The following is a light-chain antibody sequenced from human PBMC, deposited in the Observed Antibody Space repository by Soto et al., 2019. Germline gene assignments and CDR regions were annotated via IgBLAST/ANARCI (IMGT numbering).Light chain of an antibody. CDR2: DAS. V-gene: IGKV1-5*01. CDR3: QKYNSY. J-gene: IGKJ5*01. CDR1: QSFGSW. Sequence: DFQMTQSPSTLSASVGDKVTMTCRASQSFGSWLAWYQQKPGKAPKVLIYDASSLESGVPSRFSGSGSGTEFTLTISSLQPDDFETYNSQKYNSYFGQGTRLEIK.